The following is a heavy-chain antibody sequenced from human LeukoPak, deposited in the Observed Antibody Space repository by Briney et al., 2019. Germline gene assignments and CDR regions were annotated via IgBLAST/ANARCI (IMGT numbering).Heavy chain of an antibody. CDR3: ARRLGATQPYFDF. Sequence: GESLKISCKASGYSFTSYWIGWVRQMPGKGLECMGIIHPGDSETRYSPSFQGQVTISADKSISTAYLQWSGLKASDTAMRYCARRLGATQPYFDFWGQGTLVTVSS. CDR1: GYSFTSYW. D-gene: IGHD1-26*01. CDR2: IHPGDSET. V-gene: IGHV5-51*01. J-gene: IGHJ4*02.